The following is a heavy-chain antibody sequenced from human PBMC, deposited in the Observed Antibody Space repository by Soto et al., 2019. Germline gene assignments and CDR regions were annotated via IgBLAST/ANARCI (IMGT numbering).Heavy chain of an antibody. CDR2: ISYDGSNK. J-gene: IGHJ3*02. CDR1: GFTFSSYA. D-gene: IGHD3-3*01. CDR3: AIAPRGRFLEWFSAFDI. Sequence: PGGSLRLSCAASGFTFSSYAMHWVRQAPGKGLEWVAVISYDGSNKYYADSVKGRFTISRDNSKNTLYLQMNSLRAEDTAVYYCAIAPRGRFLEWFSAFDIWGQGTMVTVSS. V-gene: IGHV3-30-3*01.